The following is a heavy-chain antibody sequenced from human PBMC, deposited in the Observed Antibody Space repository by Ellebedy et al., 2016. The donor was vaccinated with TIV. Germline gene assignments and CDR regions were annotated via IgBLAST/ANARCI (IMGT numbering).Heavy chain of an antibody. D-gene: IGHD3-10*01. J-gene: IGHJ5*02. CDR3: ARGMVRGNTIEGWFDP. CDR2: SIPIFGTA. CDR1: GGTFSSYA. V-gene: IGHV1-69*13. Sequence: AASVKVSCNASGGTFSSYAIGWVRQAPGQGLEWMGGSIPIFGTANYAQKFQGRVTITADESTSTAYMELSSLRSEDTAVYYCARGMVRGNTIEGWFDPWGQGTLVTVSS.